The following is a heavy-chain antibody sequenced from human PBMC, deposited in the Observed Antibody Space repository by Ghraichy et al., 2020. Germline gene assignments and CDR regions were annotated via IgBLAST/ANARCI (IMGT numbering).Heavy chain of an antibody. D-gene: IGHD1-14*01. CDR2: LNIDGTTV. CDR1: GFSFNDNW. CDR3: VRSYKEGLRHFDY. V-gene: IGHV3-74*01. J-gene: IGHJ4*02. Sequence: GGSLRLSCAASGFSFNDNWMHWVRQTPGKGLEWVSHLNIDGTTVNYADSVKGRFTISRDNAKNTMYLQMISLTVEDTAVYYCVRSYKEGLRHFDYWGQGTLVTVSS.